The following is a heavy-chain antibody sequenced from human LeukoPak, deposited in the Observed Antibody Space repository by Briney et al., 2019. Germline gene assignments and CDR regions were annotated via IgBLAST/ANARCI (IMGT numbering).Heavy chain of an antibody. D-gene: IGHD3-10*01. CDR3: AREGSGSGVDY. Sequence: PGGSLRLSCAASGFTFSSYSMNWVRQAPGKGLEWVSYISSSSSTIYYADSVKGRFTISRDNAKNSLYPQMNSLRAEDTAVYYCAREGSGSGVDYWGQGTLVTVSS. J-gene: IGHJ4*02. CDR1: GFTFSSYS. CDR2: ISSSSSTI. V-gene: IGHV3-48*01.